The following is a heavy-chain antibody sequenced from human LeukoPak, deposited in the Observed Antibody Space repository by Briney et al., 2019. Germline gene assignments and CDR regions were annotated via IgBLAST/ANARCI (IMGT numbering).Heavy chain of an antibody. D-gene: IGHD3-22*01. J-gene: IGHJ4*02. V-gene: IGHV1-46*01. Sequence: GASVKVSCKASGGTFSSYAISWVRQAPGQGLEWMGIINPSGGSTSYAQKFQGRVTMTRDTSTSTVYMELSSLRSEDTAVYYCARVGHYYDSSGYYYYFDYWGQGTLVTVSS. CDR3: ARVGHYYDSSGYYYYFDY. CDR1: GGTFSSYA. CDR2: INPSGGST.